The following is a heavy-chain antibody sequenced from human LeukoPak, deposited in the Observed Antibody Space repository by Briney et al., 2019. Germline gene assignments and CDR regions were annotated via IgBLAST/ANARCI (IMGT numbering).Heavy chain of an antibody. V-gene: IGHV3-20*04. D-gene: IGHD1-26*01. CDR3: ARGGGELQYYYYYYMDV. Sequence: PGGSLRLSCAASGFTFDDYGMSWVRQAPGKGLEWVSGINWNGGSTGYADSVKGRFTISRDNAKNSLYLQMNSLRAEDTAVYYCARGGGELQYYYYYYMDVWGKGTTVTVSS. CDR2: INWNGGST. J-gene: IGHJ6*03. CDR1: GFTFDDYG.